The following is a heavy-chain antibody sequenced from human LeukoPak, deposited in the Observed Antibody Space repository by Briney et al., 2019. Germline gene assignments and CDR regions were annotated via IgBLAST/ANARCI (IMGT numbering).Heavy chain of an antibody. D-gene: IGHD2-15*01. CDR3: ARVERLGYEDY. CDR2: TSHSGST. J-gene: IGHJ4*02. V-gene: IGHV4-34*01. CDR1: GGSFSGYY. Sequence: SETLSLTCAVYGGSFSGYYWSWIRQTPGKGLEWIGETSHSGSTNYNPSLESRVTISADTSKNQFSLKLTSVTAADTAAYYCARVERLGYEDYWGQGTLVTVSS.